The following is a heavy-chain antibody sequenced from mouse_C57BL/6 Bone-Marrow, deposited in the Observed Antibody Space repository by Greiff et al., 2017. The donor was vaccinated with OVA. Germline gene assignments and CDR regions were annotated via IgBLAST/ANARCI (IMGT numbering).Heavy chain of an antibody. V-gene: IGHV14-4*01. CDR2: IAPENGDP. Sequence: EVKLMESGAELVRPGASVKLSCTASGFNIKDDYMPWVKQRPEQGLEWIGWIAPENGDPEYDSKFQGKATITADTSSNTAYLQLSSLTSEDTAVYYCTTDDYDPCDYWGQGTTLTVSS. CDR1: GFNIKDDY. CDR3: TTDDYDPCDY. J-gene: IGHJ2*01. D-gene: IGHD2-4*01.